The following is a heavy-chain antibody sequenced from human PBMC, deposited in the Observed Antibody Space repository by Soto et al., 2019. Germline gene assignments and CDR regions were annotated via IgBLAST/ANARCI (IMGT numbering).Heavy chain of an antibody. CDR3: AKDWDSSGWYGVDY. CDR2: ISYDGSNK. CDR1: GFTFSSYG. D-gene: IGHD6-19*01. J-gene: IGHJ4*02. V-gene: IGHV3-30*18. Sequence: QVQLVESGGGVVQPGRSLRLSCAASGFTFSSYGMHWVRQAPGKGLEWVAVISYDGSNKYYADSVKGRFTISRDNSKNTLYLQMNRLRAEDTAVYYCAKDWDSSGWYGVDYWGQGTLVTVSS.